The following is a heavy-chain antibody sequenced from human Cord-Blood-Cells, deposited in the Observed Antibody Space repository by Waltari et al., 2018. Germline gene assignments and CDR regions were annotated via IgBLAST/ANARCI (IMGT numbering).Heavy chain of an antibody. J-gene: IGHJ4*02. CDR2: NYPGDSDT. D-gene: IGHD3-22*01. Sequence: EVQLVQSGAEVKKPGESLKISCKGSGYSFTSYWIGWVRQMPGKGLEWMGINYPGDSDTRYIPSFQGQVTISADKSISTAYLQWSSLKASDTAMYYCARTYYYDSSGYSPFDYWGQGTLVTVSS. CDR1: GYSFTSYW. CDR3: ARTYYYDSSGYSPFDY. V-gene: IGHV5-51*01.